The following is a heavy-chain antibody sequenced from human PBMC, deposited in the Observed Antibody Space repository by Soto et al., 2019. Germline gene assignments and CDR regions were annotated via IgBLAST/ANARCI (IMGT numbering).Heavy chain of an antibody. CDR2: INSDGSST. J-gene: IGHJ4*02. CDR1: GFTFSSYL. V-gene: IGHV3-74*01. CDR3: ARDHYGSGNYYFDY. D-gene: IGHD3-10*01. Sequence: GGSLRLSCAASGFTFSSYLMHWVRQAPGKGLVWVSRINSDGSSTSYADSVKGRFTISRDNAKNSLYLHMNSLRAEDTAVYYCARDHYGSGNYYFDYWGQGTLVTVS.